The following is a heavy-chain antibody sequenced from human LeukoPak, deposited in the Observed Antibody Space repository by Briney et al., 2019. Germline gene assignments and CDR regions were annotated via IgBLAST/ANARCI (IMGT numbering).Heavy chain of an antibody. J-gene: IGHJ4*02. D-gene: IGHD6-19*01. Sequence: PSETLSLTCAVYGGSFSGYYWSWIRQPPGKGLEWIGEINHSGSTNYNPSLKSRVTISVDTSKNQFSLKLSSVTAADTAVYFCARDGSVWTLANYWGQGTLVTVSS. CDR2: INHSGST. CDR3: ARDGSVWTLANY. CDR1: GGSFSGYY. V-gene: IGHV4-34*01.